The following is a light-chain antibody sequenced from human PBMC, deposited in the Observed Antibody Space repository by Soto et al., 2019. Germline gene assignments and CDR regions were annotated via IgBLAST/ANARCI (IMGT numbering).Light chain of an antibody. Sequence: DIQMTQSPSTLSASVGDRVTITCRASQSISNWLAWYQQKPGKAPKLLIYKASSLESGVPSRFSGSGSGTAFTLTISSLQPDDFATYFCQQYSGYSTTFGQGTRVEVK. J-gene: IGKJ1*01. CDR1: QSISNW. CDR3: QQYSGYSTT. V-gene: IGKV1-5*03. CDR2: KAS.